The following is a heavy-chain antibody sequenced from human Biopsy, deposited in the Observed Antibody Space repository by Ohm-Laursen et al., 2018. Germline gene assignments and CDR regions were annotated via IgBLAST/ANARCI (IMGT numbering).Heavy chain of an antibody. D-gene: IGHD3-22*01. Sequence: SDTLSLTCTVSGGSIGGGEYYWHWIRQHPGKGLEWIGLISYSGTTFYNPSLESLLTISIDTSKNHFSLNLRSVTAADTAVYYCARGVPHYDGSGFPLAGYWYFDLWGRGTLVTVSS. CDR2: ISYSGTT. CDR3: ARGVPHYDGSGFPLAGYWYFDL. V-gene: IGHV4-31*01. CDR1: GGSIGGGEYY. J-gene: IGHJ2*01.